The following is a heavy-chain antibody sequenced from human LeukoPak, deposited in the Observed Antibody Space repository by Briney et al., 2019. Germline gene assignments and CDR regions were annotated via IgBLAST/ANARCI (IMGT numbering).Heavy chain of an antibody. CDR2: ISYDGSNK. CDR3: AKDGGAATGSFDY. Sequence: PGGSLRLSCAAAGFTFGSYGMHWVRQAPGKGLEWVAVISYDGSNKYYADSVKGRFTISRDNSKNTLYLQMNSLRAEDTAVNYCAKDGGAATGSFDYWGQGTLVTVSS. CDR1: GFTFGSYG. D-gene: IGHD3-10*01. V-gene: IGHV3-30*18. J-gene: IGHJ4*02.